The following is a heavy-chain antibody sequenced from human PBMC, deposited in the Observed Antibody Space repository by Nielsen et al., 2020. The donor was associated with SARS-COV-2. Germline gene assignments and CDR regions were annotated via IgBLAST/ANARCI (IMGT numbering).Heavy chain of an antibody. CDR3: AREGQYGDYVSSSLDY. Sequence: GESLKISCAASGFTFSSYGMHWVRQAPGKGLEWVAVIWYDGSNKYYADSVKGRFTISRDNSKNTPYLQMNSLRAEDTAVYYCAREGQYGDYVSSSLDYWGQGTLVTVSS. CDR2: IWYDGSNK. V-gene: IGHV3-33*01. D-gene: IGHD4-17*01. J-gene: IGHJ4*02. CDR1: GFTFSSYG.